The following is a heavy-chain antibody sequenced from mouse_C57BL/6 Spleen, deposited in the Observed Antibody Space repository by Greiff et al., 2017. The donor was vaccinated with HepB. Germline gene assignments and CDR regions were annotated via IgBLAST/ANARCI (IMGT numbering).Heavy chain of an antibody. Sequence: EVQLQESEGGLVQPGSSMKLSCTASGFTFSDYYMAWVRQVPEKGLEWVANINYDGSSTYYLDSLKSRFIISRDNAKNILYLQMSSLKSEDTAAYYCARDRNYFDVWGTGTTVTVSS. V-gene: IGHV5-16*01. CDR3: ARDRNYFDV. D-gene: IGHD2-1*01. CDR2: INYDGSST. J-gene: IGHJ1*03. CDR1: GFTFSDYY.